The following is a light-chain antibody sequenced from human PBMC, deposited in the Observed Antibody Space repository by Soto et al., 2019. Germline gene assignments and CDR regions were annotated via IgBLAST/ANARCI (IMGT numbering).Light chain of an antibody. CDR3: QQYYNWPPRIT. V-gene: IGKV3-15*01. J-gene: IGKJ5*01. CDR1: QSVGSD. CDR2: GAS. Sequence: EIVMTQSPATLSVSPXERATLACRASQSVGSDLAWYQQKPGQAPRLLIYGASTRASGLPARFSGSGSGTEFTLTISSLQSEDFAVYYCQQYYNWPPRITFGQGTRLEIK.